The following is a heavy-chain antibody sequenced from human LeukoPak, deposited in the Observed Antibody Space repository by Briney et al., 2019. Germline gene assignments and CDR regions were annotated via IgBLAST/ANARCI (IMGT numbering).Heavy chain of an antibody. CDR1: GFTFSSYS. CDR3: ARDIKGTTVTAGAFDT. CDR2: ISSSSSYI. Sequence: PGGSLRLSCAASGFTFSSYSMNWVRQAPGKGLEWVSSISSSSSYIYYADSVKGRFTISRDNAKNSLYLQMNSLRAEDTAVYYCARDIKGTTVTAGAFDTWGQGTMVTVSS. D-gene: IGHD4-17*01. V-gene: IGHV3-21*01. J-gene: IGHJ3*02.